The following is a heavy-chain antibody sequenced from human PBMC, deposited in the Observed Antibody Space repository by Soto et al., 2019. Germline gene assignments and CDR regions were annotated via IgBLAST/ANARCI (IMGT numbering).Heavy chain of an antibody. CDR3: ARDLWGYCGADCYPLDV. CDR2: MYNTGST. CDR1: GGSISSYY. D-gene: IGHD2-21*02. V-gene: IGHV4-59*01. J-gene: IGHJ6*02. Sequence: SETLSLTCTVSGGSISSYYWSWIRQPPGKGLEWIGYMYNTGSTIYNPSLKSRVTISVDTSKNQFSLKMNSVTAADTAVYYCARDLWGYCGADCYPLDVWCQGPTVT.